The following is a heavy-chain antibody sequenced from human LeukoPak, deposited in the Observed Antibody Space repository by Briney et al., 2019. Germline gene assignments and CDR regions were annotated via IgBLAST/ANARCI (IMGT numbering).Heavy chain of an antibody. CDR2: IPYDGSNK. D-gene: IGHD6-19*01. Sequence: GGSLSLSCAASGFTFSSYGMHWVRQAPGEGLEWVAFIPYDGSNKYYADSLKGRFSISRDNSKNTLYLQMNSLRAEDTAVYYCAKDGELYSSGWYLNYWGQGTLVTVSS. CDR3: AKDGELYSSGWYLNY. J-gene: IGHJ4*02. V-gene: IGHV3-30*02. CDR1: GFTFSSYG.